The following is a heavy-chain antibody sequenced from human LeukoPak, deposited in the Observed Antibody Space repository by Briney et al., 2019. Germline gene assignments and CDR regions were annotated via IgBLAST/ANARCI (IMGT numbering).Heavy chain of an antibody. CDR2: INHSGSI. J-gene: IGHJ4*02. CDR1: GGSFSGYY. V-gene: IGHV4-34*01. D-gene: IGHD6-19*01. Sequence: PSETLSLTCAVYGGSFSGYYWSWIRQPPGKGLEWIGEINHSGSINYNPSLKSRVTISVDTSKNQFSLKLSSVTAADTAVYYCASRTGYSSGWYTGYFDYWGQGTLVTVSS. CDR3: ASRTGYSSGWYTGYFDY.